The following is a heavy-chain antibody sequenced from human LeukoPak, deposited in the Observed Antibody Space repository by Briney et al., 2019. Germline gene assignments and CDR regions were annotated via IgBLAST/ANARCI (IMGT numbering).Heavy chain of an antibody. D-gene: IGHD6-19*01. CDR2: ISSSGTNT. CDR3: AKDRGGSSGWYWGNWFDP. CDR1: GFTFSSYT. Sequence: PGGSLRLSCAASGFTFSSYTMYWVRQAPGKGLEWVSGISSSGTNTYYADSVKGRFTISRDNSKNTLYLQMNSLRAEDTAVYYCAKDRGGSSGWYWGNWFDPWGQGTLVTVSS. V-gene: IGHV3-23*01. J-gene: IGHJ5*02.